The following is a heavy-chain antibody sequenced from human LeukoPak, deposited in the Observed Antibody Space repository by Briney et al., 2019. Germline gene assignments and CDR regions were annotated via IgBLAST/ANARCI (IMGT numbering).Heavy chain of an antibody. CDR3: ARGPKAYYYDSSGYYRY. J-gene: IGHJ4*02. CDR2: INHSGST. CDR1: GGSFSGYY. D-gene: IGHD3-22*01. Sequence: SETLSLTCAVYGGSFSGYYWSWIRQPPGKGLEWIGEINHSGSTNYNPSLKSRVTISVDTSKNQFSLKLSSVTAADTAVYYCARGPKAYYYDSSGYYRYWGQGILVTVSS. V-gene: IGHV4-34*01.